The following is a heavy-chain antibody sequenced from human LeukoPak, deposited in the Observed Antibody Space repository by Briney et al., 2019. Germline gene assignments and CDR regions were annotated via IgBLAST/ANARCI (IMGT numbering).Heavy chain of an antibody. CDR1: GGSFSGYY. Sequence: SETLSLTCAVYGGSFSGYYWSWIRQPPGEGLEWIGEINHSGSTNYNPSLKSRVTISVDTSKNQFSLKLSSVTAADTAVYYCARAKGCEFLEWFTPKYYFDYWGQGTLVTVSS. CDR2: INHSGST. CDR3: ARAKGCEFLEWFTPKYYFDY. D-gene: IGHD3-3*01. V-gene: IGHV4-34*01. J-gene: IGHJ4*02.